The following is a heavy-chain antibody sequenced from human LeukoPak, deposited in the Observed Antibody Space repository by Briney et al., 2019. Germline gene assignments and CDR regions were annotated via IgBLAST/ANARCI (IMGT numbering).Heavy chain of an antibody. Sequence: PGGSLRLSCAASGSTVSSYFMSWVRQAPGKGLEWVSVIYDGGSTDYADSVKGQFTISRDNSKSTLYLQMNSLRAEDTAVYYCARDNYILTGYYNAFDIWGQGTLVTVSS. D-gene: IGHD3-9*01. V-gene: IGHV3-53*01. J-gene: IGHJ3*02. CDR3: ARDNYILTGYYNAFDI. CDR1: GSTVSSYF. CDR2: IYDGGST.